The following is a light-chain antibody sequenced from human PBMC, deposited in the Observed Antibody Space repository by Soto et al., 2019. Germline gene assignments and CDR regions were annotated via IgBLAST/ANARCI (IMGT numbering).Light chain of an antibody. V-gene: IGKV1-12*01. CDR3: QQAISFPLT. CDR2: AAS. Sequence: DIQLPQSTSSVSASVADRVTVPFRASHDITHWLAWYQQRPGKAPKILIYAASRLQSGVPSRFTGLRSGTEFTLTISSLQPEDFETYYCQQAISFPLTFGGGTKVDI. CDR1: HDITHW. J-gene: IGKJ4*01.